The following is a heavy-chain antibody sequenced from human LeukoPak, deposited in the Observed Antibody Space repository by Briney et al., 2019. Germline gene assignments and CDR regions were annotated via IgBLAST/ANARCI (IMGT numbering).Heavy chain of an antibody. CDR1: GFTFSSYE. CDR2: ISSSGSAI. Sequence: GGSLRLSCAASGFTFSSYEMNWIRQAPGKGLEWISYISSSGSAIHYADSVKGRFTISRDNAKNSLYLQLNSLRAEDTAVYYCASESPDYFDRWGQGTLVTVSS. V-gene: IGHV3-48*03. J-gene: IGHJ4*02. CDR3: ASESPDYFDR.